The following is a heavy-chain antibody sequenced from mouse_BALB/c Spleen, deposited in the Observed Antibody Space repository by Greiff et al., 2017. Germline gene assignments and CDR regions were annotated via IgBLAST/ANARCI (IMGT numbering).Heavy chain of an antibody. CDR3: ARHYDYDAMDY. J-gene: IGHJ4*01. Sequence: EVKLVESGGGLVQPGGSLKLSCAASGFTFSSYGMSWVRQTPDKRLELVATINSNGGSTYYPDSVKGRFTISRDNAKNTLYLQMSSLKSEDTAMYYCARHYDYDAMDYWGQGTSVTVSS. D-gene: IGHD1-1*02. CDR2: INSNGGST. CDR1: GFTFSSYG. V-gene: IGHV5-6-3*01.